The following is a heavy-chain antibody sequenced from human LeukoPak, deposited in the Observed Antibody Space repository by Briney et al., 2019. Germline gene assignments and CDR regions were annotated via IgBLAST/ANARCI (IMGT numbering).Heavy chain of an antibody. V-gene: IGHV3-64*01. J-gene: IGHJ4*02. D-gene: IGHD5-12*01. Sequence: GGSLRLSCAASGFTFSSYTIHWVRQAPGKGLEYVSAISSNGGSTYYANSVKGRFTISRDNSKNTLYLQMGSLRAEDMAVYYCAREKLGGGYGYFDYWGQGTLGTVSS. CDR3: AREKLGGGYGYFDY. CDR2: ISSNGGST. CDR1: GFTFSSYT.